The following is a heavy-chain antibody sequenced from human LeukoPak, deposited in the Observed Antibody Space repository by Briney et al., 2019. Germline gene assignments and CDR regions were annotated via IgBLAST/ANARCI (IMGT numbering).Heavy chain of an antibody. CDR1: NVSIISYY. Sequence: SETLSLTCTVSNVSIISYYWSWIRQPPGKGLEWIGYIYYSGNTNYNPSLKSRVTISVDTSKNQFSLKLTSVTAADTAVYYCARDKVSVYYYGMDVWGQGTTVIVSS. J-gene: IGHJ6*02. CDR2: IYYSGNT. V-gene: IGHV4-59*01. CDR3: ARDKVSVYYYGMDV. D-gene: IGHD6-6*01.